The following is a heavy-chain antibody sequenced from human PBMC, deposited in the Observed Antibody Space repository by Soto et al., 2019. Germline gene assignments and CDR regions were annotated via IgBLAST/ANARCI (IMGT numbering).Heavy chain of an antibody. D-gene: IGHD5-12*01. Sequence: GRSLRLSCAASGFTFSSYAMSWVRQAPGKGLEWVSAISGSGGSTYYADSVKGRFTISRDNSKNTLYLQMNSLRAEDTAVYYCAKEFRGYSGYDGAIGAFDIWGQGTMVTVSS. V-gene: IGHV3-23*01. CDR3: AKEFRGYSGYDGAIGAFDI. J-gene: IGHJ3*02. CDR1: GFTFSSYA. CDR2: ISGSGGST.